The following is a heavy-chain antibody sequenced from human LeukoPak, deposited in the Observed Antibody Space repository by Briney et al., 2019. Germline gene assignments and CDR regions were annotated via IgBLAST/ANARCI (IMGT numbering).Heavy chain of an antibody. Sequence: GGSLRLSCAASGLTFRTYWMSWVRQAPGKGLEWVGRIKPKTDGETTEYATPVKDRFSISRDDSKSMMYLQMNSLKTEDTAVYYCITPLPYSAQGGQGTLVTVSS. CDR3: ITPLPYSAQ. V-gene: IGHV3-15*01. J-gene: IGHJ4*02. CDR2: IKPKTDGETT. D-gene: IGHD2-21*01. CDR1: GLTFRTYW.